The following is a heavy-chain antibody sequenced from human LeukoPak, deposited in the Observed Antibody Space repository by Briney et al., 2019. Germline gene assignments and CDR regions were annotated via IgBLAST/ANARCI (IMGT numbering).Heavy chain of an antibody. CDR1: GFTFSSYS. D-gene: IGHD3-16*02. J-gene: IGHJ4*02. CDR3: ARRMITFGGVIVTRGFDY. Sequence: GGSLRLSCAASGFTFSSYSMSWVRQAPGKGLEWVSSISSSSSYIYYADSVKGRFTISRDNAKNSLYLQMNSLRAEDTAVYYCARRMITFGGVIVTRGFDYWGQGTLVTVSS. V-gene: IGHV3-21*01. CDR2: ISSSSSYI.